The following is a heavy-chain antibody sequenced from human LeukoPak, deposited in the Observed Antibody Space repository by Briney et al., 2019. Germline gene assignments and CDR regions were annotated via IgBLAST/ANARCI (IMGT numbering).Heavy chain of an antibody. V-gene: IGHV3-7*01. CDR1: GLTFTNYW. CDR3: ARDGIDGYIDY. CDR2: IKVDGSRE. Sequence: GGSLRLSCAASGLTFTNYWLSWVRQAPGKGLEWVANIKVDGSREYYVDSVKGRFTISRDNAKNSLYLQMNSLRAEDTAVYYCARDGIDGYIDYWGQGTRVTVCS. D-gene: IGHD5-24*01. J-gene: IGHJ4*02.